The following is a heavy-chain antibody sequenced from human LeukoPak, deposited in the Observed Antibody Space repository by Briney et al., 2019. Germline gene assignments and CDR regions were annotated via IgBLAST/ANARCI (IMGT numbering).Heavy chain of an antibody. V-gene: IGHV4-61*02. CDR2: IYTSGST. Sequence: PSETLSLTCTVSGGSISSGSYYWSWIRQPAGKGLEWIGRIYTSGSTNYNPSLKSRVTISVGTSKNQFSLKLSSVTAADTAVYYCARATYCYDSSGYYYPNYYYYYMDVWGKGTTVTVSS. CDR3: ARATYCYDSSGYYYPNYYYYYMDV. CDR1: GGSISSGSYY. J-gene: IGHJ6*03. D-gene: IGHD3-22*01.